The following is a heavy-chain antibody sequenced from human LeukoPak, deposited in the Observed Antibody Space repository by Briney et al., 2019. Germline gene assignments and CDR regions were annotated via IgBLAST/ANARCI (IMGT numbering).Heavy chain of an antibody. CDR2: TNPSTGGT. CDR1: GYTFTGSY. Sequence: ASVKLSCKTSGYTFTGSYLHWVRQVPGQGLEWMGWTNPSTGGTKSAQQFEGRVTMTRDTSNTTGYLELRSLRLDDTATYYCARGGAFCSITTCHEFDHWGQGTPVIVSS. V-gene: IGHV1-2*02. J-gene: IGHJ4*02. CDR3: ARGGAFCSITTCHEFDH. D-gene: IGHD2-2*01.